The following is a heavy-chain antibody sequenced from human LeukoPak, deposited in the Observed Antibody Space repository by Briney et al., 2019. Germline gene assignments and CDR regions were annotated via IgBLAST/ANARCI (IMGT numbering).Heavy chain of an antibody. CDR3: ARYDVWGTYRAFDY. CDR1: GFTFSSYA. J-gene: IGHJ4*02. V-gene: IGHV4-38-2*01. CDR2: IYHSGST. D-gene: IGHD3-16*02. Sequence: GSLRLSCAASGFTFSSYAMSWVRQAPGKGLEGIGTIYHSGSTYYNPSLKSRVTISVDTSKNQFSLKLSSVTAADTAVYYCARYDVWGTYRAFDYWGQGTLVTVSS.